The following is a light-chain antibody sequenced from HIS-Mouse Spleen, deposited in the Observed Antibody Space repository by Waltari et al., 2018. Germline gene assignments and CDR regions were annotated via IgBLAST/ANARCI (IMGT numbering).Light chain of an antibody. V-gene: IGLV3-1*01. Sequence: SYELTQPPSVSVSPGQTASITCSGDKLGDKYACWYQQKPGQSPGLVIYQGSKRPSGIPARFSGSNSGNTATLTISGTQAMDEADYYCQAWDSSTVVFGGGTKLTVL. CDR3: QAWDSSTVV. CDR1: KLGDKY. J-gene: IGLJ2*01. CDR2: QGS.